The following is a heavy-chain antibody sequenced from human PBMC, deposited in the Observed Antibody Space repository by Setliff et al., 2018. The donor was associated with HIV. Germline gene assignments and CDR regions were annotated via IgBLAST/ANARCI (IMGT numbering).Heavy chain of an antibody. D-gene: IGHD1-26*01. CDR3: ARGCGRGAPYAFDI. Sequence: SETLSLTCTVSGASISSFSWSWIRQPAGKGLEWIGRFYSGGITSYNPSLKSRVIMSLDTSKNQFSLKLSSVTAADTAVYYCARGCGRGAPYAFDIWGQGTMVTVSS. V-gene: IGHV4-4*07. J-gene: IGHJ3*02. CDR1: GASISSFS. CDR2: FYSGGIT.